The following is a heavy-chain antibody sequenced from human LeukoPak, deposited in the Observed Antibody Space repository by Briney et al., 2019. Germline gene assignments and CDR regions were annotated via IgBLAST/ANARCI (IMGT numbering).Heavy chain of an antibody. CDR1: GGSISSYY. CDR2: IYFSGST. V-gene: IGHV4-59*01. J-gene: IGHJ5*02. CDR3: ARDPRGGTSRDNWSDP. D-gene: IGHD1-1*01. Sequence: SETLSLTCTVSGGSISSYYWSWIRQPPGKGLEWIGYIYFSGSTNDNPSLKSPVTISVDTSKNQFSLKLNSVTAADTAVYYCARDPRGGTSRDNWSDPWGQGTLVTVSS.